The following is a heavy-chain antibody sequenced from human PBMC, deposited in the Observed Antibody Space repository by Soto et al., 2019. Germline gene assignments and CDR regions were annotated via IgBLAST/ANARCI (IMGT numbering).Heavy chain of an antibody. J-gene: IGHJ4*02. D-gene: IGHD6-25*01. CDR1: GFTVSSNY. CDR2: TYSGGST. CDR3: ARAPSWTAGPFDY. V-gene: IGHV3-66*01. Sequence: GGFLRLSCAASGFTVSSNYMSWVRQAPGKGPEWVSVTYSGGSTYYADSVKGRFTISRDNSKNTLYLQMNSLRAEDTAVYYCARAPSWTAGPFDYWGQGTLVTVSS.